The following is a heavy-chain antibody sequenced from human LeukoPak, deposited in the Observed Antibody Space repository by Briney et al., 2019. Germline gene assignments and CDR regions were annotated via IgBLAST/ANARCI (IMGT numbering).Heavy chain of an antibody. V-gene: IGHV3-7*01. CDR2: IKQDGSEK. CDR3: ARASATAMVKRAYYLDY. D-gene: IGHD5-18*01. Sequence: GGSLRLSCAASGFTFSSYWMSWVRQAPGKGLEWVANIKQDGSEKYYVDSVKGRFTISRDNAKNSLYLQMNSLRAEDTAVYYCARASATAMVKRAYYLDYWGQGTLVTVSS. CDR1: GFTFSSYW. J-gene: IGHJ4*02.